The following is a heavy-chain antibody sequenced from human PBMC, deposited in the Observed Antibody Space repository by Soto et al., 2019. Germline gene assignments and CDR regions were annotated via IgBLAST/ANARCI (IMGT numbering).Heavy chain of an antibody. J-gene: IGHJ4*02. CDR2: IFHDGTA. CDR3: ARLVYDTRLNYMYFDF. D-gene: IGHD3-10*01. V-gene: IGHV4-4*02. CDR1: GVSISSGNW. Sequence: PSETLSLTCAVSGVSISSGNWWTWVRQFPQRGLEYIGEIFHDGTANYYPSFERRVAISVDTSKNQFSLKLTSVTAADTAIYFCARLVYDTRLNYMYFDFWGQGTLVTVSS.